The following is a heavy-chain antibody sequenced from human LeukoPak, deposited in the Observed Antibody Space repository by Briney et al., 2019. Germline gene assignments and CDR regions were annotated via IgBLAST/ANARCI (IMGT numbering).Heavy chain of an antibody. D-gene: IGHD3-10*01. Sequence: SETLSLTCAVSGYSISSGYYWGWIRQPPGKGLEWIGSIYHSGSTYYKPSLKSRVTISVDTSKNQFSLKLFSVTAADTAVYYCARNYGSVHLYYYYYYYMDVWGKGTTVTVSS. V-gene: IGHV4-38-2*01. J-gene: IGHJ6*03. CDR2: IYHSGST. CDR1: GYSISSGYY. CDR3: ARNYGSVHLYYYYYYYMDV.